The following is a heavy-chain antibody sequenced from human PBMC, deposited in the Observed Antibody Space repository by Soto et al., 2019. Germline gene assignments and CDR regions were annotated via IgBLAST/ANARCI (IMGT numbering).Heavy chain of an antibody. J-gene: IGHJ4*02. CDR2: IYYSGST. D-gene: IGHD5-12*01. V-gene: IGHV4-30-4*01. Sequence: SETLSLTCTVSGGSISSGDYYWSWIRQPPGKGLEWSGYIYYSGSTYYNPSLKSRVTISVDTSKNQFSLKLSSVTAADTAVYYCARDRTPGYSGYEFDYWGQGTLVTVSS. CDR1: GGSISSGDYY. CDR3: ARDRTPGYSGYEFDY.